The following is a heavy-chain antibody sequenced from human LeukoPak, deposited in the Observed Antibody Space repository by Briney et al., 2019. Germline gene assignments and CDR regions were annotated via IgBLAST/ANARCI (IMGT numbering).Heavy chain of an antibody. CDR3: AKPKGYCSGGSCCFDP. Sequence: GGSLRLSCAASGFTFSSYAMSWVRQAPGKGLEWVSDISGSGGTTYFADSVKGRFAISRDNSRNTLYLQMNSLRAEDTAVYYCAKPKGYCSGGSCCFDPWGQGTLVTVSS. J-gene: IGHJ5*02. CDR1: GFTFSSYA. CDR2: ISGSGGTT. D-gene: IGHD2-15*01. V-gene: IGHV3-23*01.